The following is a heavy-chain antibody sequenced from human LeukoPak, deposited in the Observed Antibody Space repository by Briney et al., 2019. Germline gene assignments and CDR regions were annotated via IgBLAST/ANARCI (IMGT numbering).Heavy chain of an antibody. V-gene: IGHV3-30*14. Sequence: HPGRSLRLSCAASGFTFSSYAMHWVRQAPGKGLEWVAVISYDGSNKYYADSVKGRFTISRDNSKNTLYLQMGSLRAEDMAVYYCARVAVAATMIYYMDVWGKGTTVTISS. CDR1: GFTFSSYA. J-gene: IGHJ6*03. D-gene: IGHD2-15*01. CDR3: ARVAVAATMIYYMDV. CDR2: ISYDGSNK.